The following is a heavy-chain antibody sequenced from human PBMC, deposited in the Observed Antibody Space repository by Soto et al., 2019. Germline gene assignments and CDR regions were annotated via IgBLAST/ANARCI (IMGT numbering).Heavy chain of an antibody. CDR3: ATRSSLLWFGEVLYLQDYYYSSGMDV. CDR1: GFTFSSYA. Sequence: GGSLRLSCAASGFTFSSYAMSWVRQAPWKGLEWVSAISGSGGSTYYADSVKGRFTISRDNSKNTLYLQMNSLRAEDTAVYYCATRSSLLWFGEVLYLQDYYYSSGMDVWAQGTTLTVSS. CDR2: ISGSGGST. J-gene: IGHJ6*01. D-gene: IGHD3-10*01. V-gene: IGHV3-23*01.